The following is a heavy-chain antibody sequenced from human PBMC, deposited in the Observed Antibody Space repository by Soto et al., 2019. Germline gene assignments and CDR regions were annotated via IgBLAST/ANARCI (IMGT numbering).Heavy chain of an antibody. CDR3: ASGGS. D-gene: IGHD3-16*01. Sequence: SETLSLTCTVSGGSISSSSYYWGWIRQPPGKGLEWVGNTYYNGSTYYNPALKSRVTISVDASKNQFSLKLISVTAADTAVYYCASGGSWGQGTLVTVSS. J-gene: IGHJ5*02. CDR2: TYYNGST. V-gene: IGHV4-39*01. CDR1: GGSISSSSYY.